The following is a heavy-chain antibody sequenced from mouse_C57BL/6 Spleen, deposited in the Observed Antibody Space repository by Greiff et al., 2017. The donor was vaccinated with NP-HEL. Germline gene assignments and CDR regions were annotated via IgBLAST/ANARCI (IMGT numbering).Heavy chain of an antibody. Sequence: QVQLQQSGAELVRPGTSVKVSCKASGYAFTNYLIEWVKQRPGQGLEWIGVINPGSGGTNYNEKFKGKATLTADKSSSTAYMQLSSLTSEDSAVYFCARRGDWYFDYWGQGTTLTVSS. V-gene: IGHV1-54*01. CDR2: INPGSGGT. CDR3: ARRGDWYFDY. J-gene: IGHJ2*01. CDR1: GYAFTNYL. D-gene: IGHD3-3*01.